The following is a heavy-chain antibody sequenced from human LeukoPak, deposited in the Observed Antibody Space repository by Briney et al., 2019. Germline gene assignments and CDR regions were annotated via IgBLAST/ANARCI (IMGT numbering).Heavy chain of an antibody. CDR1: GGSISKYY. V-gene: IGHV4-59*08. D-gene: IGHD2-8*01. Sequence: SETLSLTCTVSGGSISKYYWSWIRQPPGKGLEWIGYIYYSGSTSYNPSLKSRVTISVDTSKNQFSLKLGSVTAADTAVYYCARHVCSNGVCFPYYYYYMDVWGKGTTVTVSS. CDR3: ARHVCSNGVCFPYYYYYMDV. J-gene: IGHJ6*03. CDR2: IYYSGST.